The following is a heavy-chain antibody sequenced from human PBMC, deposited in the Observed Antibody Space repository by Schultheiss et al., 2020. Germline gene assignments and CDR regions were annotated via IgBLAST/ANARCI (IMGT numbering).Heavy chain of an antibody. Sequence: GGSLRLSCAASGFTFSSYGMHWVRQAPGKGLEWVAVISYDGSNKYYADSVKGRFTISRDNAKNSLYLQMNTLRAEDTAVYFCARVLGWGWFDPWGQGTLVTVSS. D-gene: IGHD1-26*01. CDR3: ARVLGWGWFDP. CDR1: GFTFSSYG. CDR2: ISYDGSNK. V-gene: IGHV3-30*03. J-gene: IGHJ5*02.